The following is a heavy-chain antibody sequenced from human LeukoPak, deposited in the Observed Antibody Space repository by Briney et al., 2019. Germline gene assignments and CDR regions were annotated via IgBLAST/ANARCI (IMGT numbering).Heavy chain of an antibody. CDR1: GYTFTGYY. J-gene: IGHJ3*02. Sequence: ASVKVSCKASGYTFTGYYMHWVRQAPGHGLEWMGWINPNSGGTNYAQKFQGRVTMTRDTSISTAYMELSRLRSDDTAVYYCAREPFRDGAFDIWGQGTMVTVSS. CDR2: INPNSGGT. CDR3: AREPFRDGAFDI. D-gene: IGHD5-24*01. V-gene: IGHV1-2*02.